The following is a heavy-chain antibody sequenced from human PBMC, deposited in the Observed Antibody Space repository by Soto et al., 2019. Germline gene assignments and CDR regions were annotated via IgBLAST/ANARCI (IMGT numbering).Heavy chain of an antibody. CDR2: INPGGSST. CDR1: RSTFRSYA. V-gene: IGHV3-23*01. J-gene: IGHJ4*02. CDR3: VKEWTPRGDFDY. Sequence: PGGSLRLSCVASRSTFRSYAMSWVRQAPGKGLEWVSGINPGGSSTFYADSVRGRFTISRDNAKNTVYLQMNSLRVEDTAKYYCVKEWTPRGDFDYWGQGTLVTVSS. D-gene: IGHD3-16*01.